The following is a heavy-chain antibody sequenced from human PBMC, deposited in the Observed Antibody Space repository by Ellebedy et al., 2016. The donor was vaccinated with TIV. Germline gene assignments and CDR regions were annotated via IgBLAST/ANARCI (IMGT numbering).Heavy chain of an antibody. Sequence: ASVKVSCKASGYTFTSYAIHWVRQAPGQRLEWMGWINAGNGNTKYSQKFQGRVTITRDTSASTAYMELSSLRSEDTAGYYCARGSYDSSGYYRTVNYGMDVWGQGTTVTVSS. J-gene: IGHJ6*02. D-gene: IGHD3-22*01. V-gene: IGHV1-3*01. CDR2: INAGNGNT. CDR3: ARGSYDSSGYYRTVNYGMDV. CDR1: GYTFTSYA.